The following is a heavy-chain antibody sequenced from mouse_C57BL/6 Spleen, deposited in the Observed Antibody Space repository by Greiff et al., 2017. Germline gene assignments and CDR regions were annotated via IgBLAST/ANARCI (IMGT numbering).Heavy chain of an antibody. CDR2: IDPSDSYT. J-gene: IGHJ4*01. CDR1: GYTFPSYW. CDR3: ARRRNYKGDYYAMDY. Sequence: QVQLQQPGAELVKPGASVKLSCKASGYTFPSYWLQWVKQRPGQGLEWIGEIDPSDSYTNYNQKFKGQATLTVDTSSSTAYMQLSSLTSEDAAVYYCARRRNYKGDYYAMDYWGQGTSVTVSS. D-gene: IGHD2-12*01. V-gene: IGHV1-50*01.